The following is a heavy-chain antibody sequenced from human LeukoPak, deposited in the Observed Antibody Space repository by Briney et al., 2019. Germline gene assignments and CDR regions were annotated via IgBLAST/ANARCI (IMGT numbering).Heavy chain of an antibody. CDR3: ARLNLSSSWYLGRYYYYYYMDV. Sequence: SETLSLTCAVSGGSISSSNWWSWVRQPPGKGLEWIGEIYHSGSTNYNPSLKSRVTISVDKSKNQFSLKLSSVTAADTAVYYCARLNLSSSWYLGRYYYYYYMDVWGKGTTVTVSS. CDR2: IYHSGST. D-gene: IGHD6-13*01. CDR1: GGSISSSNW. J-gene: IGHJ6*03. V-gene: IGHV4-4*02.